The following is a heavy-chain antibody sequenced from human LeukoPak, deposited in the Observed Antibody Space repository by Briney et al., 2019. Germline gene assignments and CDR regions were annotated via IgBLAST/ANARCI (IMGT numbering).Heavy chain of an antibody. V-gene: IGHV3-33*01. CDR1: GSTFSSYG. Sequence: AGGSLRLSCAASGSTFSSYGMHWVRQAPGKGLEWVAVIWYDGSNKYYADSVKGRFTISRDNSKNTLYLQMNSLRAEDTAVYYCARGDYYGSRGDYWGQGTLVTVSS. J-gene: IGHJ4*02. D-gene: IGHD3-10*01. CDR3: ARGDYYGSRGDY. CDR2: IWYDGSNK.